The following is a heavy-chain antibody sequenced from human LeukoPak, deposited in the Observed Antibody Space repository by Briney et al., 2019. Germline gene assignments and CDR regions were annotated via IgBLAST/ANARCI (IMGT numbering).Heavy chain of an antibody. D-gene: IGHD1-26*01. CDR2: IHYFCSA. Sequence: PSETLSLTCTVSGGSITSYYWNWLREPPGKGLEWIGYIHYFCSATYNPSLKTRFTISLHTSKNQFSLKLSSVTAADTAVYYCARPEVGANGAFDIWGQGTMVTVSS. CDR1: GGSITSYY. V-gene: IGHV4-59*08. J-gene: IGHJ3*02. CDR3: ARPEVGANGAFDI.